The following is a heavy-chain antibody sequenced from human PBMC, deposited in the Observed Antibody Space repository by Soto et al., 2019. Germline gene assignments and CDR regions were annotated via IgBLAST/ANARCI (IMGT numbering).Heavy chain of an antibody. Sequence: QVQLVQSGAEVKKPGSSVKVSCKASGGTFSSYAISWVRHAPGQGLEWMGGIIPIFGTANYAQKFQGRVTITADESTSTAYMELSSLRSEDTAVYYCARDGYFEGNLDWYFDLWGRGTLVTVSS. J-gene: IGHJ2*01. CDR2: IIPIFGTA. D-gene: IGHD1-1*01. CDR1: GGTFSSYA. CDR3: ARDGYFEGNLDWYFDL. V-gene: IGHV1-69*12.